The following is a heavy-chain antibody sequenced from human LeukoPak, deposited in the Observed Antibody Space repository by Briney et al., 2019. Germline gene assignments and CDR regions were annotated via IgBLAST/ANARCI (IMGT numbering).Heavy chain of an antibody. CDR2: INKSGNT. CDR3: ARLRGYYYDRSSYQLPYYFDY. Sequence: PSETLSLTCGVYGGAFSGSYWGWVRQAPGEGLEWIGEINKSGNTNYNPSLKSRVTIAIDASKNQFSLRLNSVTAADTAVYYCARLRGYYYDRSSYQLPYYFDYWGQGTPVTVSS. V-gene: IGHV4-34*01. D-gene: IGHD3-22*01. CDR1: GGAFSGSY. J-gene: IGHJ4*02.